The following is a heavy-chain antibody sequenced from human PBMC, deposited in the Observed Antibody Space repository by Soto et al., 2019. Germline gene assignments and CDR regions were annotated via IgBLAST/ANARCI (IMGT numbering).Heavy chain of an antibody. Sequence: SQTLSLTCAISGDSVSSNSGAWNWIRQSPSRGLGWLGRTYYRSKWYNEYAVSVKGRISINPDTSKNQFSLQLNSVTPEDSAVCYCARTQSVFDYWGQGTQVTVSS. CDR3: ARTQSVFDY. CDR1: GDSVSSNSGA. J-gene: IGHJ4*02. CDR2: TYYRSKWYN. V-gene: IGHV6-1*01.